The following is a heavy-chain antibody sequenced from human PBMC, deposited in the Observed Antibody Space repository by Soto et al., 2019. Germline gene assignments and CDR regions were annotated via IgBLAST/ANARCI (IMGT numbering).Heavy chain of an antibody. CDR3: ARGQYCISTSCYFWFDP. CDR1: GDSVSSNSAA. J-gene: IGHJ5*02. V-gene: IGHV6-1*01. Sequence: SQTLSLTCAISGDSVSSNSAAWNWIRQSPSRGLEWLGRTYYRSKWYNDYAVSVKSRITINPDTSKNQFSLQLNSVTPEDTALYYCARGQYCISTSCYFWFDPWGQGTLVTVSS. D-gene: IGHD2-2*01. CDR2: TYYRSKWYN.